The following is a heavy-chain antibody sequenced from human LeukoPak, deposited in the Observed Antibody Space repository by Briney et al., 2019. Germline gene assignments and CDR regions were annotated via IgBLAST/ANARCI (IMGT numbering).Heavy chain of an antibody. V-gene: IGHV4-4*07. J-gene: IGHJ4*02. CDR2: VYSTGST. CDR1: GGSISSYY. D-gene: IGHD6-13*01. CDR3: ARQIASAGTAGFDF. Sequence: SETLSLTCTVSGGSISSYYWSWIRQPAGKGLEWIGRVYSTGSTNYNPSLKSRVTMSVDTSKNQFSLRLRSVTAADTAVYYCARQIASAGTAGFDFWGPVVLVTVSS.